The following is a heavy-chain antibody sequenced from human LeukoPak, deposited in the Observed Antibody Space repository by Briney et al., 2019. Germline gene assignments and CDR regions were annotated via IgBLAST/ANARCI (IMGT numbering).Heavy chain of an antibody. CDR1: GGSISSHY. Sequence: SETLSLTCTVSGGSISSHYWSWIREPPGKGLEWIGYIYYSGSTNYNPSLKSRVTMSVDTSKNHFSLKVSSVTAAGTAVYYCARMRDWFDPWGQGTLVTVSS. V-gene: IGHV4-59*11. CDR3: ARMRDWFDP. J-gene: IGHJ5*02. CDR2: IYYSGST.